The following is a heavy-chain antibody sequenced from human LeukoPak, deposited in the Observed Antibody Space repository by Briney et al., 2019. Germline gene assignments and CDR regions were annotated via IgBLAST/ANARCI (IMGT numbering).Heavy chain of an antibody. CDR1: GGSISSYY. CDR2: IYTSGST. D-gene: IGHD4-23*01. J-gene: IGHJ4*02. V-gene: IGHV4-4*07. Sequence: SSETLSLTCTVSGGSISSYYWSWIRQPAGEGLEWIGRIYTSGSTNYNPSLKSRVTMSVDTSKNQFSLKLSSVTAADTAVYYCARDRWSGESDYWGQGTLVTVSS. CDR3: ARDRWSGESDY.